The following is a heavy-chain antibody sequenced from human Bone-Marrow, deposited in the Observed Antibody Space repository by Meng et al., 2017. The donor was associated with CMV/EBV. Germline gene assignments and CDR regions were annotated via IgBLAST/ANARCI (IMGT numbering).Heavy chain of an antibody. D-gene: IGHD3-3*01. CDR2: IYSGGSST. Sequence: GGSLRLSCAASGFTFSSYAMSWVRQAPGKGLEWVSVIYSGGSSTYYADSVKGRFTISRDNSKNTLYLQMNSLRAEDTAVYYCSRDSEYYDYWSTKRDYWGQGTLVTVSS. CDR3: SRDSEYYDYWSTKRDY. V-gene: IGHV3-23*03. CDR1: GFTFSSYA. J-gene: IGHJ4*02.